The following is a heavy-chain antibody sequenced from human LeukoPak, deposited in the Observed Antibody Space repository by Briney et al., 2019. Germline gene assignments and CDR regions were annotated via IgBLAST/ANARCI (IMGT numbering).Heavy chain of an antibody. V-gene: IGHV3-23*01. Sequence: GGSLRLSCAASGFTFSSYAMGWVRQAPGKGLEWVSSISGSGGSTYYADSVKGRFTISRDNSKNTLYLQMNSPRAEDTAVYYCAKESQQLPRLYYFDYWGQGTLVTVSS. CDR1: GFTFSSYA. CDR2: ISGSGGST. J-gene: IGHJ4*02. D-gene: IGHD6-13*01. CDR3: AKESQQLPRLYYFDY.